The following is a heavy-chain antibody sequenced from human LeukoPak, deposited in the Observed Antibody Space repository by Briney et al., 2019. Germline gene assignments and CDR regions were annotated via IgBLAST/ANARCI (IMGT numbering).Heavy chain of an antibody. D-gene: IGHD3-10*01. V-gene: IGHV3-23*01. CDR2: ISGSGGST. CDR3: AKDQFTMVRGVIPIDY. J-gene: IGHJ4*02. CDR1: GFTFSSYG. Sequence: GGSLRLSCAASGFTFSSYGMSWVRQAPGKGLEWVSAISGSGGSTYYADSVKGRFTIPRDNSKNTLYLQMNSLRAEDTAVYYCAKDQFTMVRGVIPIDYWGQGTLVTVSS.